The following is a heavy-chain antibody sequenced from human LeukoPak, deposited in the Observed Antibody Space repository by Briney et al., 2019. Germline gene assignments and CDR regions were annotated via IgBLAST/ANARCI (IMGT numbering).Heavy chain of an antibody. Sequence: SETLSLTCTVSGYSISSGYYWGWIRQPPGKGLEWIGSIYHSGSTYYNPSLKSRVTISVDTSKNQFSLKLSSVTAADTAVYYCARVDGSCSGGSCPSGNWFDPWGQGTLVTVSS. CDR2: IYHSGST. CDR1: GYSISSGYY. J-gene: IGHJ5*02. CDR3: ARVDGSCSGGSCPSGNWFDP. D-gene: IGHD2-15*01. V-gene: IGHV4-38-2*02.